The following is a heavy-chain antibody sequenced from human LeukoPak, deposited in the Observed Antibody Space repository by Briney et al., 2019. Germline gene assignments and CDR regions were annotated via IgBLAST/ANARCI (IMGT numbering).Heavy chain of an antibody. D-gene: IGHD6-13*01. CDR3: ARGAAGAFDV. CDR2: IRSDGITT. J-gene: IGHJ3*01. CDR1: GFTFSSFW. Sequence: GGSLRLSCAASGFTFSSFWMYWVRQAPGKGLVWVSRIRSDGITTDYADSVKGRFTISRDNAKSTLYLQMNSLRAEDTAVYYCARGAAGAFDVWGQGTMVTVSP. V-gene: IGHV3-74*01.